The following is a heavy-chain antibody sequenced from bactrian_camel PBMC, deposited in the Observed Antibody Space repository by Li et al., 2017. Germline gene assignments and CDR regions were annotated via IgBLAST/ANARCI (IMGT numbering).Heavy chain of an antibody. CDR2: VDSERRT. CDR1: GYTYT. V-gene: IGHV3S67*01. J-gene: IGHJ4*01. D-gene: IGHD3*01. Sequence: QLVESGGGSVQAGGSLRLSCAASGYTYTMAWFRQAPGKEREGVASVDSERRTSYADSVKGRFTVSKDNAKNTLYLQMNSLKSEDTALYYCTTTTDYWSFGTYWGQGTQVTVS. CDR3: TTTTDYWSFGTY.